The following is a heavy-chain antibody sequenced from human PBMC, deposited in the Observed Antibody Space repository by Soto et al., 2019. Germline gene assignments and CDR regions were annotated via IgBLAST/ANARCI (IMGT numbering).Heavy chain of an antibody. J-gene: IGHJ6*02. CDR2: ISAYNGNT. CDR1: GYTFTSYG. D-gene: IGHD6-13*01. Sequence: ASVKVSCKASGYTFTSYGISWVRQAPGQGLEWMGWISAYNGNTNYAQKLQGRVTMTTDTSTSTAYMELRSLRSDDTAVYYCAGSIAAAGTYYYGMDVWGQGTTVTVSS. CDR3: AGSIAAAGTYYYGMDV. V-gene: IGHV1-18*04.